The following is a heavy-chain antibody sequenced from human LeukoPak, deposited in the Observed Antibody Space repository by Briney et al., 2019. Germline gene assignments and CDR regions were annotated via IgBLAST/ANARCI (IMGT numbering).Heavy chain of an antibody. CDR2: IYTSGST. J-gene: IGHJ4*02. CDR3: ARAVGSGYIFDY. CDR1: GGSISSGGYY. D-gene: IGHD3-22*01. V-gene: IGHV4-61*02. Sequence: SETLSLTCTVSGGSISSGGYYWSWIRQHPGKGLEWIGRIYTSGSTNYNPSLKSRVTISVDTSKNQFSLKLSSVTAADTAVYYCARAVGSGYIFDYWGQGTLVTVSS.